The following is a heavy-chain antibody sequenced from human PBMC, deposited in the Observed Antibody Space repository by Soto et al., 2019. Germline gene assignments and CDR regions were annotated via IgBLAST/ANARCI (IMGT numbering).Heavy chain of an antibody. CDR1: AYAFTNYW. V-gene: IGHV5-51*01. Sequence: LGESLKISCKASAYAFTNYWIAWVRQTPGRGLEWMGMIYPGDSDIRYNPSFRGRVTISADKSITSAFVQWGSLTASDSAIYYCARFRAPRRQLISMSFQRWGLGTLVTVSS. J-gene: IGHJ4*03. CDR3: ARFRAPRRQLISMSFQR. CDR2: IYPGDSDI. D-gene: IGHD6-13*01.